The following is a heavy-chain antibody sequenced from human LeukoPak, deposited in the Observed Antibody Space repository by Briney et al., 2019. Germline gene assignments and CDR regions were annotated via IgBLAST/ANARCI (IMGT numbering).Heavy chain of an antibody. D-gene: IGHD4-17*01. CDR3: ARSPVEYTVTSFDY. CDR2: IYSSGST. J-gene: IGHJ4*02. CDR1: GGSVSGYY. V-gene: IGHV4-4*07. Sequence: ETLSLTCTVSGGSVSGYYWSWIRQPAGKGLEWIGRIYSSGSTNFNPSLKSRVTMSVDTSTSQFSLKLSSVTAADTAVYYCARSPVEYTVTSFDYWGQGTLVTVAS.